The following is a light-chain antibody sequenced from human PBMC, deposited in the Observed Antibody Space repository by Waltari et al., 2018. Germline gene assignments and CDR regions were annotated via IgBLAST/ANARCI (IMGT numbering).Light chain of an antibody. CDR3: SSYTDRNTRV. J-gene: IGLJ1*01. V-gene: IGLV2-14*03. Sequence: QSALTQPASVSGSPGQSITISCTGSNSDVGDYDFVSWYQQHPGGAPKFLMYDVRNRPSGISNRFSGSKSGNTASLTISGLQAEDEADYYCSSYTDRNTRVFGSGTKVTVL. CDR2: DVR. CDR1: NSDVGDYDF.